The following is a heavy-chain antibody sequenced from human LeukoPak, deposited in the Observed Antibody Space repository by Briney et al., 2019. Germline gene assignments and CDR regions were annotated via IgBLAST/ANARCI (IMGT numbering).Heavy chain of an antibody. V-gene: IGHV4-34*01. CDR3: ARGKPNYDILTGYYRGGAFDI. J-gene: IGHJ3*02. D-gene: IGHD3-9*01. CDR2: INHSGST. CDR1: GGSFSGYY. Sequence: PSETLSLTCAVYGGSFSGYYWSWIRQPPGKGREWIGEINHSGSTNYNPSLKSRVTISVDTSKNQFSLKLSSVTAADTAVYYCARGKPNYDILTGYYRGGAFDIWGQGTMVTVSS.